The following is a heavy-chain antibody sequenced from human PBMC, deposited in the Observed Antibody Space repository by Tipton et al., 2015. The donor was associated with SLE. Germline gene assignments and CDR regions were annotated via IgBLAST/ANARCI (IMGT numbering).Heavy chain of an antibody. V-gene: IGHV3-23*01. CDR2: ITGSGDRT. J-gene: IGHJ4*02. Sequence: SLRLSCAASGFTFSNYAMSWVRQAPGKGLEWVSAITGSGDRTYYIDSVKSRFTISRDNSKNSLYLQMNGLRAEDTAVYYCARSPVDYWNGYSAWGQGTLVAVSS. D-gene: IGHD3-3*01. CDR3: ARSPVDYWNGYSA. CDR1: GFTFSNYA.